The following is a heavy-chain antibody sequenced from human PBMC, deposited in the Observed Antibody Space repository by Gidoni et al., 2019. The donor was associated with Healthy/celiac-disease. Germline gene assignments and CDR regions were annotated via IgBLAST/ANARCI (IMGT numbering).Heavy chain of an antibody. V-gene: IGHV4-34*01. J-gene: IGHJ3*02. CDR3: ARGIYRNVVPAASI. Sequence: QVQLQQWGAGLLKPSETLSLTCAVYGGSFSGYYWSWIRQPPGKGLEWVGEINHSGSTNYNPSLKSRVTISVDTSKNQFSLKLSSVTAADTAVYYCARGIYRNVVPAASIWGQGTMVTVSS. CDR1: GGSFSGYY. D-gene: IGHD2-2*01. CDR2: INHSGST.